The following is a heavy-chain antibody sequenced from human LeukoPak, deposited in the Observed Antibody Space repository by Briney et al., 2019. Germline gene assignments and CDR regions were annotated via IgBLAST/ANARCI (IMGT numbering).Heavy chain of an antibody. V-gene: IGHV3-30*18. CDR1: GFAFSSYG. J-gene: IGHJ4*02. D-gene: IGHD6-19*01. CDR2: ISYDGSNK. CDR3: AKDGGYSSDHY. Sequence: GRSPRLSCAASGFAFSSYGMHWVRQAPGEGLEWVAVISYDGSNKYYADSVKGRFTISRDNSKNTLYLQMNSLRAEDTAVYYCAKDGGYSSDHYWGQGTLVTVSS.